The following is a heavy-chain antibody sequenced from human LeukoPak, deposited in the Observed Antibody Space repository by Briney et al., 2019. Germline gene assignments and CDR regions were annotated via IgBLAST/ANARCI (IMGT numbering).Heavy chain of an antibody. V-gene: IGHV3-23*01. D-gene: IGHD4-17*01. Sequence: GGTLRLSCAASGFTFSSYGMSWVRQAPGKGLEWVSAIRGSGGSTYYADSVKGRFTISRDNSKNTLYLQMNSLRAEDTAVYYCAKGNDYGDYDYYYYYMDVWGKGTTVTISS. CDR1: GFTFSSYG. CDR3: AKGNDYGDYDYYYYYMDV. CDR2: IRGSGGST. J-gene: IGHJ6*03.